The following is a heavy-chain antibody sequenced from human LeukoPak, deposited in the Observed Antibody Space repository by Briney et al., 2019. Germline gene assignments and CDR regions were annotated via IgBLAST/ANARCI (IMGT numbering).Heavy chain of an antibody. CDR1: GFTFRSYA. V-gene: IGHV3-30-3*01. J-gene: IGHJ4*02. CDR2: ISYDGSNK. CDR3: ARSLYSYGYGPFDY. Sequence: PGRSLRLSCAASGFTFRSYAMHWVRQAPGKGLEWVAVISYDGSNKYYADSVKGRFTISRDNSKNTLYLQMNSLRAEDTAVYYCARSLYSYGYGPFDYWGQGTPVTVSS. D-gene: IGHD5-18*01.